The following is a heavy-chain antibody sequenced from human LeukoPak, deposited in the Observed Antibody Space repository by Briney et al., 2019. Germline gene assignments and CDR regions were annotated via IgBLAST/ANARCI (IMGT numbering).Heavy chain of an antibody. D-gene: IGHD2-8*01. CDR1: GFTFSSYE. J-gene: IGHJ3*02. V-gene: IGHV3-48*03. CDR3: ARDRLTNDAFDI. CDR2: ISSSGSTI. Sequence: GGSLRLSCAASGFTFSSYEMNWVRQAPGKGLEWVSYISSSGSTIYYADSVKGRFTISRDNAKNTLYLQMNSLRAEDTAMYYCARDRLTNDAFDIWGQGTMVTVSS.